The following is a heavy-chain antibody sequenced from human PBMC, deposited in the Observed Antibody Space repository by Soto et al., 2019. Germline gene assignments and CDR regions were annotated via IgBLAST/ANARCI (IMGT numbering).Heavy chain of an antibody. V-gene: IGHV4-59*02. CDR3: ARWGHPAVKAFDI. J-gene: IGHJ3*02. D-gene: IGHD3-16*01. CDR1: GASVNDYY. Sequence: LSLTCTVSGASVNDYYWNWVRQPLGKGLEWIGFIHYTGSRIFNPSLQSRVTMSVDVSQNQFSLRLTSVTAADTAIYYCARWGHPAVKAFDIWGQGTTVTVSS. CDR2: IHYTGSR.